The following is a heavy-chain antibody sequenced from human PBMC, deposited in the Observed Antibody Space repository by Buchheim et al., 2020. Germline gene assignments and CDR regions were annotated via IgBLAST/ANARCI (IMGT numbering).Heavy chain of an antibody. CDR1: GFTFSSYG. CDR2: ISYDGSNK. V-gene: IGHV3-30*18. J-gene: IGHJ4*02. CDR3: AKDRVRGVIVYYFDY. D-gene: IGHD3-10*01. Sequence: VQLVESGGGLVQPGGSLRLSCAASGFTFSSYGMHWVRQAPGKGLEWVAVISYDGSNKYYADSVKGRFTISRDNSKNTPYLQMNSLRAEDTAVYYCAKDRVRGVIVYYFDYWGQGTL.